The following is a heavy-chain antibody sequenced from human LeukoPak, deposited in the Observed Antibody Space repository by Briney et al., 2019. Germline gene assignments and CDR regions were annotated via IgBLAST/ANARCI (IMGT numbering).Heavy chain of an antibody. CDR3: ARSPITIFGVVIRYYFDY. CDR1: GYTFTGYY. J-gene: IGHJ4*02. D-gene: IGHD3-3*01. Sequence: GASVKVSCKASGYTFTGYYMHWVRQAPGQGLEWMGWSNPHSGGTNYAQEFQGRVTMTRDTSISTAYMELSRLRSDDTAVYYCARSPITIFGVVIRYYFDYWGQGTLVTVSS. V-gene: IGHV1-2*02. CDR2: SNPHSGGT.